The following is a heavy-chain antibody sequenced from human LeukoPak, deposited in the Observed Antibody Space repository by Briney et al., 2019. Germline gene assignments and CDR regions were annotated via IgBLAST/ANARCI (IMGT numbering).Heavy chain of an antibody. Sequence: ASVKVSCKASGYTFTGYYMHWVRQAPGQGLEWMGWINPNSGGTNYAQKFQGRVTMTRDTSISTAYMELSRLRSDDTAVYYCAARTYYYDTSGSSFDYWGQGTLVTVSS. V-gene: IGHV1-2*02. D-gene: IGHD3-22*01. CDR2: INPNSGGT. CDR1: GYTFTGYY. J-gene: IGHJ4*02. CDR3: AARTYYYDTSGSSFDY.